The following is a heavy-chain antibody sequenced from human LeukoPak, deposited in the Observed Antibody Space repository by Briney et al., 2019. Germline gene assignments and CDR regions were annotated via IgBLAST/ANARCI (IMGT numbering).Heavy chain of an antibody. V-gene: IGHV4-4*02. CDR2: IYHSGST. CDR1: GGSLSSSNW. D-gene: IGHD4/OR15-4a*01. J-gene: IGHJ5*02. Sequence: SETLSLTCAVSGGSLSSSNWWSGVRPPPGKGLEWIGEIYHSGSTNYNPSLKSRVTISVDKSKNQFSLKLSSVTAADPAVYYCARARANYGPRDNWFDPWGQGTLVTVSS. CDR3: ARARANYGPRDNWFDP.